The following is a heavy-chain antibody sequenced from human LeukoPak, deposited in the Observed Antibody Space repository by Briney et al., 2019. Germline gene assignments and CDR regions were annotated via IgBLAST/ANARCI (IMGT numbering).Heavy chain of an antibody. V-gene: IGHV3-23*01. CDR1: GFTFSSYA. Sequence: GGSLRLSCATSGFTFSSYAMSWVRQASGKGLEWVAGLTGTGGSAYYADSVKGQFTISRDNSKNTLYLQMNSLRAEDTAVYYCGRGDGYITDYWGQGTLVTVSS. J-gene: IGHJ4*02. D-gene: IGHD5-24*01. CDR3: GRGDGYITDY. CDR2: LTGTGGSA.